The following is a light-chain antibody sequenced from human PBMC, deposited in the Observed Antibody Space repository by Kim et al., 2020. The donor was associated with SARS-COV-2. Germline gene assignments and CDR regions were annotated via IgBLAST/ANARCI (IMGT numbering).Light chain of an antibody. CDR2: EVN. CDR3: CSYAGGSNFGV. V-gene: IGLV2-23*02. J-gene: IGLJ3*02. CDR1: NSDVGNYNL. Sequence: SITISCTGTNSDVGNYNLVSWYQQLPGKPPKLIMFEVNRRPSGVSNRFSGSKSANTASLTISGLQAEDEADYYCCSYAGGSNFGVFGGGTQLTVL.